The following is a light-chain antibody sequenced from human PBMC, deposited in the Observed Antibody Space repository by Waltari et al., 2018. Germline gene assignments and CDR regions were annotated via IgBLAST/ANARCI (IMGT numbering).Light chain of an antibody. CDR3: QQYNSYPYT. V-gene: IGKV1-16*01. Sequence: DIQMTQSPSSLSASVGDRVTITCRASQGIYNYLAWFQQKPGKVPKSLIYAASTLQSGVPSRFSGSGSGTDFILTISNLQPEDFATYYCQQYNSYPYTFGPGTKLEI. J-gene: IGKJ2*01. CDR2: AAS. CDR1: QGIYNY.